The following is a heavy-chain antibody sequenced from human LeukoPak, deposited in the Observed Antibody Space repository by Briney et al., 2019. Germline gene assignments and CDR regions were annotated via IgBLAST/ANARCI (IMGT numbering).Heavy chain of an antibody. CDR3: ARDRKGGTGWFDP. CDR2: ISYDGSNK. CDR1: GFTFSSYG. Sequence: GGSLRLSCAASGFTFSSYGIHWVRQAPGKGLEWVAVISYDGSNKNYADSVKGRFTVSRDNSKNTLYLQMNSLRAEDTAVYYCARDRKGGTGWFDPWGQGTLVTVSS. J-gene: IGHJ5*02. V-gene: IGHV3-30*03. D-gene: IGHD1/OR15-1a*01.